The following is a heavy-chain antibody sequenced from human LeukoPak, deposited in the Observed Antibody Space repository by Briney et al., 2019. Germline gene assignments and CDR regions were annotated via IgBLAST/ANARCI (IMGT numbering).Heavy chain of an antibody. J-gene: IGHJ5*02. V-gene: IGHV3-7*01. D-gene: IGHD5-12*01. CDR3: ARDSQRWLETKNWFDP. CDR1: GFTFSSYW. Sequence: GGSLRLSCVGSGFTFSSYWMTWVRQAPGKGLEWVANIKDDGSEKYSVDSVKGRFTISRDNAKNSLYLQMNSLRAEDTAVYYCARDSQRWLETKNWFDPWGQGTLVTVSS. CDR2: IKDDGSEK.